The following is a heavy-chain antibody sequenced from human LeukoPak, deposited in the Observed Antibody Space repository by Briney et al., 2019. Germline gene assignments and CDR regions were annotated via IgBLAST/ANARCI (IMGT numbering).Heavy chain of an antibody. CDR3: ATGPYSSSYDLDY. CDR1: GYTLTELS. Sequence: ASVKVSCKVSGYTLTELSMHWVRQAPGRGLEWMGGFDPEDGETIYAQKFQGRVTMTEDTSTDTAYMELSSLRSEGTAVYYCATGPYSSSYDLDYWGQGTLVTVSS. D-gene: IGHD6-13*01. J-gene: IGHJ4*02. CDR2: FDPEDGET. V-gene: IGHV1-24*01.